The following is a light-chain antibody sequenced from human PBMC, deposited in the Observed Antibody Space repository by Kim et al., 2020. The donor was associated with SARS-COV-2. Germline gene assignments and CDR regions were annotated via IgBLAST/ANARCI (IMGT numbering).Light chain of an antibody. Sequence: VTISGTGSSSNIGAGYDVHWYQQLPGTAPKLLIYGNSNRPSGVPDQFSGSKSGTSASLAITGLQAEDEADYYCQSYDSSLSGAYVFGTGTKVTVL. CDR3: QSYDSSLSGAYV. J-gene: IGLJ1*01. CDR1: SSNIGAGYD. V-gene: IGLV1-40*01. CDR2: GNS.